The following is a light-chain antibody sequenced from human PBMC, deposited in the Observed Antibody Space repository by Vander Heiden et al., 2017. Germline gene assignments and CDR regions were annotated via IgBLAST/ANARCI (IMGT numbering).Light chain of an antibody. Sequence: QSALTQPPSASGSPGQSVTISCTGTSSDVGGYNYVSWYQQHPGKAPKLMMYEVSQRPSGVPDRFSGSKSVNTASLTVSGLQAEDEADYYCSSYAGSNKWRFGGGTKLTGL. J-gene: IGLJ3*02. V-gene: IGLV2-8*01. CDR3: SSYAGSNKWR. CDR2: EVS. CDR1: SSDVGGYNY.